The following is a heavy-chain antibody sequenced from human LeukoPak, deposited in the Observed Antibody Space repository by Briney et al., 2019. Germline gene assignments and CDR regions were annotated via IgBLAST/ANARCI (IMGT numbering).Heavy chain of an antibody. J-gene: IGHJ5*02. CDR1: GGSISSSSYY. CDR2: IYYSGST. CDR3: ARKLRIWFDP. V-gene: IGHV4-39*07. Sequence: SETLSLTCTVSGGSISSSSYYWGWIRQPPGKGLEWIGSIYYSGSTYYNPSLKSRVTISVDTSKNQFSLKLSSVTAADTAVYYCARKLRIWFDPWGQGTLVTVSS.